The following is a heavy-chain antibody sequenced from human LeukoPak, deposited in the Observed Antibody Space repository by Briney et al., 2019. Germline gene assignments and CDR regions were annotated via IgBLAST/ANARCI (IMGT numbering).Heavy chain of an antibody. CDR1: GYTFTGYG. CDR3: ATTSVHYYYYGMDV. CDR2: FDPEDGET. V-gene: IGHV1-24*01. J-gene: IGHJ6*02. Sequence: GASVNVSCKASGYTFTGYGISWVRQAPGKGLEWMGGFDPEDGETIYAQKFQGRVTMTEDTSTDTAYMELSSLRSEDTAVYYCATTSVHYYYYGMDVWGQGTTVTVSS. D-gene: IGHD2-8*01.